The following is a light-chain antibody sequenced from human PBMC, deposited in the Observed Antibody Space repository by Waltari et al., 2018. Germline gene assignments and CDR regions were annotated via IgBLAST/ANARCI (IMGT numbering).Light chain of an antibody. Sequence: QSILTQPTSVSGAPGQRVTIPCPGSSPNIGAGHHVPWYQAFPGTAPKLLIYGNNNRPSGVPDRFSGSKSGSSASLAINGLQAEDEADYYCQSFDSNVRGGVVFGGGTKVTVL. CDR1: SPNIGAGHH. CDR2: GNN. J-gene: IGLJ3*02. V-gene: IGLV1-40*01. CDR3: QSFDSNVRGGVV.